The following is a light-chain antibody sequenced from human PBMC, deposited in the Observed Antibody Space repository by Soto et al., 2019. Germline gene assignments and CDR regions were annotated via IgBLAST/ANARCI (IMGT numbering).Light chain of an antibody. J-gene: IGLJ1*01. V-gene: IGLV2-8*01. CDR2: GVT. CDR3: SSYTAGGTI. CDR1: SSDVGRYDY. Sequence: QSALTQPPSASGSPGESVTVSCTGASSDVGRYDYVSWYQQHPGKAPKLLIYGVTKRPSGVPDRFSGSKSGNTASLTVSGLQADDEAYYYCSSYTAGGTIFGTGTKLTVL.